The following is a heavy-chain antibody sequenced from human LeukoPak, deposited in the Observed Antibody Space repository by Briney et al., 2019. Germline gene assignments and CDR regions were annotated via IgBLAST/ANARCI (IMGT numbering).Heavy chain of an antibody. Sequence: PGGSLRLSCTASGFTFSDHYMSWFRLSPGKGLEWLSYITSSGSITDYADSVKGRFTISRDNAKNTMFLKMNSLRPEDTAVYYCARDPDYGDPEWGQGTLVTVSS. CDR1: GFTFSDHY. D-gene: IGHD4-17*01. CDR2: ITSSGSIT. V-gene: IGHV3-11*01. CDR3: ARDPDYGDPE. J-gene: IGHJ4*02.